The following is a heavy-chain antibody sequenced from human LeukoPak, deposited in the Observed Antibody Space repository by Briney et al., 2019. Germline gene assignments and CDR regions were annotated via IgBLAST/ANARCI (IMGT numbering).Heavy chain of an antibody. Sequence: PGGSLRLSCAASGFMFSSYAMHWVRQAPGKGPEWVAVISSDGSDKYYADSVKGRFTISRDNSKNTLYLQMNSLRTEDTSVYYCAKDWGYASGTYYDYWGQGTLVTVSS. D-gene: IGHD3-10*01. CDR3: AKDWGYASGTYYDY. CDR2: ISSDGSDK. CDR1: GFMFSSYA. V-gene: IGHV3-30*18. J-gene: IGHJ4*02.